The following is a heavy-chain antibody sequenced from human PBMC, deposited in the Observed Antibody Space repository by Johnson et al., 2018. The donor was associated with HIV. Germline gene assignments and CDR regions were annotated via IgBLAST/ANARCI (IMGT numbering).Heavy chain of an antibody. Sequence: QVQLVESGGGVVQPGRSLRLSCAASGFTFCSYAMHWVRQAPGKGLEWVAVISYDGSNKYYADSVKGRFTISRDNSKNTLYLQMNSLRAEDTAVYYCARDADIVATIGEAFDIWGQGTMVTVSS. V-gene: IGHV3-30*04. CDR2: ISYDGSNK. J-gene: IGHJ3*02. CDR1: GFTFCSYA. CDR3: ARDADIVATIGEAFDI. D-gene: IGHD5-12*01.